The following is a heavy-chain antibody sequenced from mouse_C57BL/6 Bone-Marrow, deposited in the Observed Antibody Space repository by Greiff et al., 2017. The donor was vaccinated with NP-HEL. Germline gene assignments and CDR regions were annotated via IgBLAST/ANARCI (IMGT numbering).Heavy chain of an antibody. CDR2: INPGSGGT. Sequence: HVQLLQSGADLVRPGASVKVSCKSSGYAFTNYLMSWVKQRPEQGLEWIGVINPGSGGTNSNEKFKGKATLTADKSSSTAYMQLSSLTSEDSAVYFCAREGYYYGSSYHFDYWGQGTTLTVSS. J-gene: IGHJ2*01. V-gene: IGHV1-54*01. CDR1: GYAFTNYL. CDR3: AREGYYYGSSYHFDY. D-gene: IGHD1-1*01.